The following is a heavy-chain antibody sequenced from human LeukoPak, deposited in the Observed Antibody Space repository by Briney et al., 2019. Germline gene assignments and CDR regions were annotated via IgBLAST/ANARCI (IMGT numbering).Heavy chain of an antibody. D-gene: IGHD6-19*01. CDR3: ATATTFLIGIAVAGGIDY. CDR2: FDPEDGET. Sequence: ASVKVSCKVSGYTLTELSMHWVRQAPGKGLEWMGGFDPEDGETIYAQKFQGRVTMTEDTSTDTAYMELSSLRSEDTAVYYCATATTFLIGIAVAGGIDYWGQGTLVTVSS. CDR1: GYTLTELS. J-gene: IGHJ4*02. V-gene: IGHV1-24*01.